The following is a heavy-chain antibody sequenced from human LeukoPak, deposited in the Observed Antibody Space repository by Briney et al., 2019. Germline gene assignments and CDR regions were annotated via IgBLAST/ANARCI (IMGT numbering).Heavy chain of an antibody. CDR2: TSYDESNE. J-gene: IGHJ4*02. Sequence: GGSLRLSCAASGFTFSNYAMHWVRQAPGKGLEWVAVTSYDESNEHYADSVKGRFTISRDNSKKTLYLQMNSLRGEDTAVYYCARVVVSSSSDYFVYWGQGTLVIVSS. CDR1: GFTFSNYA. D-gene: IGHD6-6*01. V-gene: IGHV3-30*04. CDR3: ARVVVSSSSDYFVY.